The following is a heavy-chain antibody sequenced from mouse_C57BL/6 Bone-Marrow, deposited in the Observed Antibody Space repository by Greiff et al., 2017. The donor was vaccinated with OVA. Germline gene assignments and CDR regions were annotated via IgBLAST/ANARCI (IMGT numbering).Heavy chain of an antibody. V-gene: IGHV2-9-1*01. CDR3: ARKSGSSYEIYYAMDY. CDR1: GFSLTSYA. J-gene: IGHJ4*01. Sequence: VQRVESGPGLVAPSQSLSITCTVSGFSLTSYAISWVRPPGKGLEWLGVIWTGGGTNYNSALKSRLSISKDNSKSQVFLKMNSLQTDDTARYYCARKSGSSYEIYYAMDYWGQGTSVTVSS. D-gene: IGHD1-1*01. CDR2: IWTGGGT.